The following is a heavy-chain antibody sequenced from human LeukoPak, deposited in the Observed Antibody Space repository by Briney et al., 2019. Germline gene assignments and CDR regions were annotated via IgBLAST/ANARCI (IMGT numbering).Heavy chain of an antibody. CDR2: ISSSSSYI. D-gene: IGHD3-22*01. V-gene: IGHV3-21*01. CDR3: ARGSVVITYDGGSHYFDY. Sequence: PGGSLRLSCAASGFTFSSYSMNWVRQAPGKGLEWVSSISSSSSYIYYADSVKGRFTISRDNAKNSLYLQMNSLRAEDTAVYYCARGSVVITYDGGSHYFDYWGQGTLVTVSS. J-gene: IGHJ4*02. CDR1: GFTFSSYS.